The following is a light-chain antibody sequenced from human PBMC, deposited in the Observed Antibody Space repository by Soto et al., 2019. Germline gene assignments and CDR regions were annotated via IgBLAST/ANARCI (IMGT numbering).Light chain of an antibody. Sequence: DIQVTQSPSSLHASVGDRLTITWQAGQYISIYLNWYQQKKGKAPKILIYAASSLQSGVPSRFSGSGSGTDCTLTISSLQPEDFETYYCQQSYSTPGTFGQGTRLEIK. CDR1: QYISIY. V-gene: IGKV1-39*01. CDR2: AAS. J-gene: IGKJ5*01. CDR3: QQSYSTPGT.